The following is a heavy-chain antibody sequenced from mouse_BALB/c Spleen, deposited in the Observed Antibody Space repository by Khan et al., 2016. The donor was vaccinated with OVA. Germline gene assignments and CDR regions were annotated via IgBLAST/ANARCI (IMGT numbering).Heavy chain of an antibody. J-gene: IGHJ3*01. V-gene: IGHV1S132*01. CDR2: IFPGTGTT. CDR1: GYTFTSYW. D-gene: IGHD2-1*01. Sequence: QVQLQQSGAELVKPGASVKLSCKTSGYTFTSYWIQWVKQRPGQGLGWIGQIFPGTGTTYYNENFKGKATLTVDTSSNTAYMQFSSLTSEDSAVYFCAGGYFGNYGFAYWGQGTLVTVSP. CDR3: AGGYFGNYGFAY.